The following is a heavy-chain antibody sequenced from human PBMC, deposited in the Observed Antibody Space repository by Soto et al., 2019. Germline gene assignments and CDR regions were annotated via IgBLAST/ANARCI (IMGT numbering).Heavy chain of an antibody. CDR1: GFTFSTYA. D-gene: IGHD6-13*01. J-gene: IGHJ4*02. CDR2: ISGNGGST. CDR3: AKDHDSSTCFFDF. V-gene: IGHV3-23*01. Sequence: PGGSLRLSCAASGFTFSTYAMTWVRRAPGKGLEWVSSISGNGGSTYYADSVKGRFTISRDNSKNKLYLQMNSLRAEDTAGHYCAKDHDSSTCFFDFWGQGTLVTVSS.